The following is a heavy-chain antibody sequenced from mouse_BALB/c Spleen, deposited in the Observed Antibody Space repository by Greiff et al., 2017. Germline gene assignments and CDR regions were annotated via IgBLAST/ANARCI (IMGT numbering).Heavy chain of an antibody. CDR2: INSNGGST. D-gene: IGHD1-1*01. J-gene: IGHJ2*01. CDR3: ARHDYGLYFDY. V-gene: IGHV5-6-2*01. Sequence: EVQLVESGGGLVKLGGSLKLSCAASGFTFSSYYMSWVRQTPEKRLELVAAINSNGGSTYYPDTVKGRFTISRDNAKNTLYLQMSSLKSEDTALYYCARHDYGLYFDYWGQGTTLTVSS. CDR1: GFTFSSYY.